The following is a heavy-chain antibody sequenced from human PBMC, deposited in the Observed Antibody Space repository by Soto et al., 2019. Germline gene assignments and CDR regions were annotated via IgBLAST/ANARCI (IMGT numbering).Heavy chain of an antibody. CDR2: ISYDGSNK. CDR1: GFTFSSYG. V-gene: IGHV3-30*18. Sequence: QVQLVESGGGVVQPGRSLRLSCAASGFTFSSYGMHWVRQAPGKGLEWVAVISYDGSNKYYADSVKGRFTISRDNSKNTLYLQMNSLRAEDTAVYYCAKDEAARPFFYYSGMDVWGQGTTVTVSS. J-gene: IGHJ6*02. D-gene: IGHD6-6*01. CDR3: AKDEAARPFFYYSGMDV.